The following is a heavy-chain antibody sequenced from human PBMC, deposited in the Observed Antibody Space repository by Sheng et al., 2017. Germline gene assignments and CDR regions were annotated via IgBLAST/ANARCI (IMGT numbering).Heavy chain of an antibody. CDR3: ARRVFLGWSGYYASQPGWFDP. J-gene: IGHJ5*02. D-gene: IGHD3-3*01. Sequence: QVQLQQWGAGLLKPSETLSLTCAVYGGSFSGYYWSWIRQPPGKGLEWIGEINHSGSTNYNPSLKSRVTISVDTSKNQFSLKLSSVTAADTAVYYCARRVFLGWSGYYASQPGWFDPWGQGTLVTVSS. V-gene: IGHV4-34*01. CDR2: INHSGST. CDR1: GGSFSGYY.